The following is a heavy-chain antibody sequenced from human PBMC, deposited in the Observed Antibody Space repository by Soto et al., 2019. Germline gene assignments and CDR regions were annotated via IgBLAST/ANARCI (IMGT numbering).Heavy chain of an antibody. CDR3: ARGSSLNY. CDR1: GFTLSSYW. CDR2: IKQDGSEQ. V-gene: IGHV3-7*01. D-gene: IGHD6-13*01. J-gene: IGHJ4*02. Sequence: EVQLVESGGGLVQPGGSLRLSCVGSGFTLSSYWMSWARQAPGKGLEWLANIKQDGSEQHYVDSVKSRFSISRDNAQNSLFLHMSCMREEDTAVYYCARGSSLNYGGQGTLVSVSS.